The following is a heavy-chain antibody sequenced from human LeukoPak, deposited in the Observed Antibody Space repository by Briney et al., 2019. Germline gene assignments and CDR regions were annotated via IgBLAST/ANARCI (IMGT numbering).Heavy chain of an antibody. CDR2: IYHSGST. D-gene: IGHD2-21*01. CDR1: GGSLSSGGYS. J-gene: IGHJ4*02. Sequence: SQTLSLTCAVSGGSLSSGGYSWSWIRQPPGKGLEWIGYIYHSGSTYYNPSLKSRVTISVDRSKNQFSLKLSSVTAADTAVYYCARDLGGALDYWGQGTLVTVSS. V-gene: IGHV4-30-2*01. CDR3: ARDLGGALDY.